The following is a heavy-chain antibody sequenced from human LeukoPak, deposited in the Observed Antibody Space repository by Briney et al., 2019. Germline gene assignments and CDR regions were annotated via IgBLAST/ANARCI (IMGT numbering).Heavy chain of an antibody. V-gene: IGHV3-30-3*01. CDR3: ARRGIAVAGVDY. Sequence: QPGRSLRLSCAASGFTFSSYAMHWVRQAPGKGLEWVVVISYDGSNKYYADSVKGRFTISRDNSKNTLYLQMNSLRAEDTAVYYCARRGIAVAGVDYWGQGTLVTVSS. CDR1: GFTFSSYA. J-gene: IGHJ4*02. D-gene: IGHD6-19*01. CDR2: ISYDGSNK.